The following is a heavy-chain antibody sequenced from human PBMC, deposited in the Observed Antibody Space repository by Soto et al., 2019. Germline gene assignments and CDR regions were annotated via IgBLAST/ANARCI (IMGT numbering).Heavy chain of an antibody. CDR3: AGPGYSSQDY. J-gene: IGHJ4*02. Sequence: GGSLRLSCAASGFTFSRFALSWVRQAPGKGLEWVSAISGSGDGTDYADSVKGRFTISRDNSKNTLYLQMNSLRAEDTAVYYCAGPGYSSQDYWGQGALVTVSS. CDR2: ISGSGDGT. D-gene: IGHD5-18*01. CDR1: GFTFSRFA. V-gene: IGHV3-23*01.